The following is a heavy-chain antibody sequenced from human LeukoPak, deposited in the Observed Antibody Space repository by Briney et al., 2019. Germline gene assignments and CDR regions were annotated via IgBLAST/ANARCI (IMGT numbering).Heavy chain of an antibody. CDR2: SDPEDGET. CDR1: GYTLTELS. D-gene: IGHD5-18*01. CDR3: AADTAMSYWYFDL. Sequence: ASVKVSCKVSGYTLTELSMHWVRQAPGEGLERMGGSDPEDGETIYAQKFQGRVTLTEDTSADTAYMELSSLRSEDTAVYYCAADTAMSYWYFDLWGRGTLVTVSS. V-gene: IGHV1-24*01. J-gene: IGHJ2*01.